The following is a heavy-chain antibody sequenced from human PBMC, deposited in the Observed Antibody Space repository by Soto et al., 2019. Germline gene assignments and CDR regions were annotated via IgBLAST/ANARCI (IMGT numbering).Heavy chain of an antibody. CDR3: ARPPYDSSGYYPDAFDI. CDR1: GFTFSNYA. D-gene: IGHD3-22*01. J-gene: IGHJ3*02. V-gene: IGHV3-23*01. CDR2: ISGSGGST. Sequence: GGSLRLSCAVSGFTFSNYAMSWVRQAPGKGLEWVTAISGSGGSTYYADSVKGRFTISRDNSKNTLYLQMNSLRAEDTAVYYCARPPYDSSGYYPDAFDIWGQGTMVTVSS.